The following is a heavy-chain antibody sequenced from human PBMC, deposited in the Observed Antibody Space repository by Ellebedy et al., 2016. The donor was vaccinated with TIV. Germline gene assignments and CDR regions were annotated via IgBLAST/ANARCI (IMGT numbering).Heavy chain of an antibody. D-gene: IGHD3-22*01. CDR1: GGSISSYY. CDR2: IYYSGST. CDR3: AKAKVPDYYDSRGYLSAFDI. Sequence: SETLSLTCTVSGGSISSYYWSWIRQPPGKGLEWIGYIYYSGSTNYNPSLKSRVTISVDTSKNQFSLKLSSVTAADTAVYYCAKAKVPDYYDSRGYLSAFDIWGQGTMVTVSS. J-gene: IGHJ3*02. V-gene: IGHV4-59*01.